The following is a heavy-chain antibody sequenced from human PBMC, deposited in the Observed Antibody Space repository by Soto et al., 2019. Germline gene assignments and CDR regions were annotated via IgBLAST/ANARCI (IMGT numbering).Heavy chain of an antibody. CDR2: ISGSDGST. CDR3: AKVGSQAFTVTTPDAFDI. J-gene: IGHJ3*02. V-gene: IGHV3-23*01. Sequence: GGSLRLSCAASGFTFSSYAMSWVRQAPGKGLEWVSAISGSDGSTYYADSVKGRFTISRDNSRNTVYLQVNSLRAEDTAVYYCAKVGSQAFTVTTPDAFDIWGQGTMVTVSS. D-gene: IGHD4-17*01. CDR1: GFTFSSYA.